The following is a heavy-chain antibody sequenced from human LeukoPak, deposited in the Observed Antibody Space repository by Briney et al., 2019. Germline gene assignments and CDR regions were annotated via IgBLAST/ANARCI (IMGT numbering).Heavy chain of an antibody. V-gene: IGHV1-8*01. Sequence: ASVKVSCKASGYTFTSYDINWVRQATGQGLEWMGWMNPNSGNPGYAQKFQGRVTMTRNTSISTAYMELSSLRSEDTAVYYCARGTGWAIFGLQRVSYWFDPWGQGTLVTVSS. CDR2: MNPNSGNP. CDR3: ARGTGWAIFGLQRVSYWFDP. J-gene: IGHJ5*02. CDR1: GYTFTSYD. D-gene: IGHD3/OR15-3a*01.